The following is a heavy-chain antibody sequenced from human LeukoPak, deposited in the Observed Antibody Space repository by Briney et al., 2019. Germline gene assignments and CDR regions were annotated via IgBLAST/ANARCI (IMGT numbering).Heavy chain of an antibody. D-gene: IGHD6-19*01. CDR3: ARHDTRGWYAFDY. V-gene: IGHV3-21*01. Sequence: KSGGSLRLSCAASGFTFSSYSMNWVRQAPGKGLEWVSSISSSSSYIYYADSVKGRFTISRDNAKNSLYLQMSSLRAEDTAVYYCARHDTRGWYAFDYWGQGTLVTVSS. CDR1: GFTFSSYS. CDR2: ISSSSSYI. J-gene: IGHJ4*02.